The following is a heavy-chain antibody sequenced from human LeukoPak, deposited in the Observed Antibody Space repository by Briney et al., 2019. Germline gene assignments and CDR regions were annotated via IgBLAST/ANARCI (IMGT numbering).Heavy chain of an antibody. CDR1: GGSISSYY. CDR3: ARLLGYCSSTSCYDYYYYYGMDV. CDR2: IYYSGST. Sequence: SETLSLTCTVSGGSISSYYWSWIRQPPGKGLEWIGYIYYSGSTNYNPSLKSRVTISVDTSKNQFSLKLSSVTAADTAVYYCARLLGYCSSTSCYDYYYYYGMDVWGQGTTVTVPS. J-gene: IGHJ6*02. V-gene: IGHV4-59*01. D-gene: IGHD2-2*01.